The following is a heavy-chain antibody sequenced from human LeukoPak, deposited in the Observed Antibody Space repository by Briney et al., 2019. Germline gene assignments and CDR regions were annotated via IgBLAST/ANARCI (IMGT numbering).Heavy chain of an antibody. CDR2: ISISSSYI. CDR3: AGGTGMDV. V-gene: IGHV3-21*04. Sequence: GWSVRLSCAASGFTFSSYSMNWVRQAPGKGLEWVSSISISSSYIYYPDSVKGRFTNSRDNAKNSLYLQMNSLGADDTAVYYCAGGTGMDVWGQGTTVTVPS. J-gene: IGHJ6*02. CDR1: GFTFSSYS.